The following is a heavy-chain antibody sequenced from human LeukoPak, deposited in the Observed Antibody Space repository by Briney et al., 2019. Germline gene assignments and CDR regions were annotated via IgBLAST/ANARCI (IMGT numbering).Heavy chain of an antibody. CDR3: ARGRPLIGAIHDAFDI. CDR1: EYTFTAYY. CDR2: INPKSADT. D-gene: IGHD5-12*01. J-gene: IGHJ3*02. Sequence: GASVKVSCKASEYTFTAYYMRWVRQAPGQGLEWMGWINPKSADTNYAQKFQGRVTMTRDTSISTAYMELSRLRSDDTAVFYCARGRPLIGAIHDAFDIWGLGTMVTVSS. V-gene: IGHV1-2*02.